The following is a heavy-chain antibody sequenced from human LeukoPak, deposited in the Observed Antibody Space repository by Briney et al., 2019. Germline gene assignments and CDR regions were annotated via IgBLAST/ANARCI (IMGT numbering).Heavy chain of an antibody. CDR3: ARRNYYRGLDAFDI. D-gene: IGHD3-22*01. CDR2: FYPGDSDA. J-gene: IGHJ3*02. CDR1: GSRFPRYW. Sequence: GGSLQISCQGSGSRFPRYWIGWVRRLPGKGLGGMGIFYPGDSDARYSPSFHGQATISADKSISTAYLQWSSLKASDTAMYYCARRNYYRGLDAFDIWGQGTMVTVSS. V-gene: IGHV5-51*01.